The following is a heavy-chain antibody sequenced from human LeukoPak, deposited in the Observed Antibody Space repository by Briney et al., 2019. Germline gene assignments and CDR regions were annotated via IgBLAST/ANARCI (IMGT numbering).Heavy chain of an antibody. D-gene: IGHD3-22*01. Sequence: GASVKVSCTASGYTFTSYAMNWVRQAPGQGLEWMGWINTNTGNPTYAQGFTGRFVFSLDTFVSTAYLQISSLKAEDTAVYYCARGKVVIVPFDIWGQGTMVTVSS. V-gene: IGHV7-4-1*02. J-gene: IGHJ3*02. CDR2: INTNTGNP. CDR1: GYTFTSYA. CDR3: ARGKVVIVPFDI.